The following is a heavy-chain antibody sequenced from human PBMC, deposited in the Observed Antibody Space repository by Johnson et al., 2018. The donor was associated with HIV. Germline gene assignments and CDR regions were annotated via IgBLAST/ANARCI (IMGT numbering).Heavy chain of an antibody. CDR1: GFTFSSYG. V-gene: IGHV3-33*06. CDR3: TKGRIFGVVMEAFDS. D-gene: IGHD3-3*01. J-gene: IGHJ3*02. Sequence: QVQLVESGGGVVQPGRSLRLSCAASGFTFSSYGMHWVRQAPGKGLEWVAVIWYDGSNKYYADSVKGRFTISRDNSKNTLYLQMNSLGAEDTAVYYCTKGRIFGVVMEAFDSLGQGTMVTVSS. CDR2: IWYDGSNK.